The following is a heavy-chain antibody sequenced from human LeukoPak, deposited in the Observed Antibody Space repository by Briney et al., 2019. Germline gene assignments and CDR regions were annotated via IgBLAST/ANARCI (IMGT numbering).Heavy chain of an antibody. CDR2: IDSSRSTI. J-gene: IGHJ6*03. V-gene: IGHV3-48*04. D-gene: IGHD3-22*01. CDR1: GFTFNRYS. Sequence: GGSLRLSCAASGFTFNRYSMNWVRQAPGKGLEWVSYIDSSRSTIYYADSVKGRFTISRDNAKTSLCLQMNSLRAEDTAVYYCARGKDYYDSSGYYGYYYYYMDVWGKGTTVTVSS. CDR3: ARGKDYYDSSGYYGYYYYYMDV.